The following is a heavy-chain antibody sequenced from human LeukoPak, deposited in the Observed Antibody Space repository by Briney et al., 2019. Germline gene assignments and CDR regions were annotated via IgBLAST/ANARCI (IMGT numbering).Heavy chain of an antibody. CDR3: ARGQYRGTYYYYYGMDV. CDR2: IYHSGST. CDR1: GGSISSGGYS. V-gene: IGHV4-30-2*01. D-gene: IGHD1-14*01. J-gene: IGHJ6*02. Sequence: SETLSLTCAVSGGSISSGGYSWSWIRQPPGKGLEWIGYIYHSGSTYYNPSLKSRVTISVDTSKNQFSLKLSSVTAADTAVYYCARGQYRGTYYYYYGMDVWGQGTTVTVSS.